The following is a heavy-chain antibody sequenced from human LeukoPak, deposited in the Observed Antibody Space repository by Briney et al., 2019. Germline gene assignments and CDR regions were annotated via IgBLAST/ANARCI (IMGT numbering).Heavy chain of an antibody. CDR3: ARDESNLLWFGELLGY. Sequence: ASVKVSCKASGYTFTSYAMHWVRQAPGQRLEWMGWINAGNGNTKYSQKFQGRVTITRDTSASTAYMELSSLRSEDTAVYYCARDESNLLWFGELLGYWGQGTLVTVSS. J-gene: IGHJ4*02. CDR2: INAGNGNT. V-gene: IGHV1-3*01. CDR1: GYTFTSYA. D-gene: IGHD3-10*01.